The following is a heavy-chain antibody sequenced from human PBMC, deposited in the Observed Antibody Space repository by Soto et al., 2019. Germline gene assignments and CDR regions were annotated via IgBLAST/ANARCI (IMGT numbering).Heavy chain of an antibody. CDR3: ARGRRGCGCYYVIY. Sequence: PGGALRLSCAASGFTFIDYYIIFIGHSAVEGLEWVSYFTISASSIYYANSVNRRFTISRDNSKNSLYLQMNSLRAEVTAVYYCARGRRGCGCYYVIYWGQGTLVTVSS. CDR2: FTISASSI. CDR1: GFTFIDYY. D-gene: IGHD2-15*01. V-gene: IGHV3-11*01. J-gene: IGHJ4*02.